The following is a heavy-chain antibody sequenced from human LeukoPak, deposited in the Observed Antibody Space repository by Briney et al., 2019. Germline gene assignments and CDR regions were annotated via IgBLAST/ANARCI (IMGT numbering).Heavy chain of an antibody. CDR2: IIPILGIA. D-gene: IGHD3-22*01. J-gene: IGHJ4*02. V-gene: IGHV1-69*04. CDR1: GGTFSSYA. CDR3: AAETYYYDSSGYRS. Sequence: SVTVSCKASGGTFSSYATSRVRQAPGQGLEWMGRIIPILGIANYAQKFQGRVTITADKSTSTAYMELSSLRSEDTAVYYCAAETYYYDSSGYRSWGQGTLITVSS.